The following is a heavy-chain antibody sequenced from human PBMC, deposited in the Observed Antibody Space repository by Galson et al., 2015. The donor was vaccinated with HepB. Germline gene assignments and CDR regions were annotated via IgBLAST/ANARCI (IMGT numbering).Heavy chain of an antibody. V-gene: IGHV3-30*02. CDR2: IRYDGSNK. D-gene: IGHD2-2*01. J-gene: IGHJ1*01. CDR1: GFTFSSYG. CDR3: ANQDIVVVPAATVEYFQH. Sequence: SLRLSCAASGFTFSSYGMHWVRQAPGKGLEWVAFIRYDGSNKYYADSVKGRFTISRDNSKNTLYLQMNSLRAEDTAVYYCANQDIVVVPAATVEYFQHWGQGTLVTVSS.